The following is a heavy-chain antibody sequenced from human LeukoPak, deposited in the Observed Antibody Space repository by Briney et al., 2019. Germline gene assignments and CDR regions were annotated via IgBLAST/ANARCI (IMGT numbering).Heavy chain of an antibody. Sequence: PSQTLSLTCAVSGGSISSGGYSWSWIRQPPGNGLEWIGYIYHSGSTYYNPSLKSRVTISVDRSKNQFSLKLSSVTAADTAVYYCARVSTGLFDYWGQGTLVTVSS. V-gene: IGHV4-30-2*01. J-gene: IGHJ4*02. CDR1: GGSISSGGYS. D-gene: IGHD5/OR15-5a*01. CDR2: IYHSGST. CDR3: ARVSTGLFDY.